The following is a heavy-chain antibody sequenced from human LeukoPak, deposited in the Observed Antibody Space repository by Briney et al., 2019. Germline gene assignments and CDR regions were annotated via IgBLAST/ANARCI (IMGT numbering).Heavy chain of an antibody. CDR2: ISSSSSYI. J-gene: IGHJ4*02. D-gene: IGHD2-2*02. CDR3: ARDQVVPAAISWGEYYFDY. Sequence: GGSLSLSCVASGFTFSSYSMKWVRQAPGKGLEWVSSISSSSSYIDYADSVKGRFTISRDNSKNTLYLQMNSLRAEDTAVYYCARDQVVPAAISWGEYYFDYWGQGTLVTVSS. V-gene: IGHV3-21*01. CDR1: GFTFSSYS.